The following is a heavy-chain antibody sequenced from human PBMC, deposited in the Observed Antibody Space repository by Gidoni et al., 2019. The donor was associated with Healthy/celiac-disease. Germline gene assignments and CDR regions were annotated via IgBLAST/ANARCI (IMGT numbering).Heavy chain of an antibody. V-gene: IGHV3-30*18. D-gene: IGHD2-2*01. CDR3: AKVPTYCSSTSCYFDY. CDR1: GFTFSSYG. Sequence: QVQLVESGGGVVQPGRSLRLSCAASGFTFSSYGRHWVRQAPGKGLEWVAVISYDGSNKYYADSVKGRFTISRDNSKNTLYLQMNSLRAEDTAVYYCAKVPTYCSSTSCYFDYWGQGTLVTVSS. CDR2: ISYDGSNK. J-gene: IGHJ4*02.